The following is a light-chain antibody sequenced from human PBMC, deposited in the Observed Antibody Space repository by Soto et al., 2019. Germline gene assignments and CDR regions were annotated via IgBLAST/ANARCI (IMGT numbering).Light chain of an antibody. Sequence: QSVLTQPPSVSGAPGQRVTISCTGSSSNIGAGYDVHWYQQLPGTAPKLLIYGNSNRPSAVPDRFSGSKSGTSASLAITGLLAEDEADYYCQSYDSSLTGWVFGGGTKLTVL. V-gene: IGLV1-40*01. CDR1: SSNIGAGYD. CDR3: QSYDSSLTGWV. CDR2: GNS. J-gene: IGLJ3*02.